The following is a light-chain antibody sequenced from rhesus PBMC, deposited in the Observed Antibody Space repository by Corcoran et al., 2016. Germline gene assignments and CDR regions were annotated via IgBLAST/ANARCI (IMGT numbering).Light chain of an antibody. V-gene: IGKV2-58*03. CDR3: MQGTHWPLT. CDR1: QSLLHSNGNTY. Sequence: DVVMTQSPLSLPVTPGQPASISCRSSQSLLHSNGNTYLSWFLQKPGQPPRRLIYKVSNRDSGVPDRFSGSGAGTDFTLKISRVEAEDVGVYYCMQGTHWPLTFGGGTKVEIK. CDR2: KVS. J-gene: IGKJ4*01.